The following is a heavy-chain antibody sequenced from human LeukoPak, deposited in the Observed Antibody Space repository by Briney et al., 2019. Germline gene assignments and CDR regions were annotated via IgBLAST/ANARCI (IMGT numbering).Heavy chain of an antibody. D-gene: IGHD3-3*01. V-gene: IGHV1-2*02. J-gene: IGHJ4*02. CDR2: IDPNSGGT. Sequence: GASVKVSCKASGYTFTGYYIHWVRQAPGQGLEWMGWIDPNSGGTNYAQKFQGRVTMTRDTSISTAYMELSRLRSDDTAVYYCNWVSDFWSGPDYWGQGTLVTVSS. CDR1: GYTFTGYY. CDR3: NWVSDFWSGPDY.